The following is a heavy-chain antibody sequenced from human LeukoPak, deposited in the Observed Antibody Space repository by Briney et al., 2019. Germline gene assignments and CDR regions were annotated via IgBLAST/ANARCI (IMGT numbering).Heavy chain of an antibody. Sequence: GGSLRLSCAASGFTFRSYWMHWVRQGPGKGLVWVSSINSDGSSTYYADSVKGRFTISRDNAKNTLYLQMNSLRAEDTAVYYCAKRVGATPIDYWGQGTLVTVSS. D-gene: IGHD1-26*01. V-gene: IGHV3-74*01. CDR1: GFTFRSYW. CDR2: INSDGSST. J-gene: IGHJ4*02. CDR3: AKRVGATPIDY.